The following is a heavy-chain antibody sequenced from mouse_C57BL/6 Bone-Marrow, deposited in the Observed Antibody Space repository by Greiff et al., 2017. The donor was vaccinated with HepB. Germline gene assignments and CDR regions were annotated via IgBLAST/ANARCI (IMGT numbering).Heavy chain of an antibody. Sequence: EVKLVESGPELVKPGASVKISCKASGYTFTDYYMNWVKQSHGKSLEWIGDINPNNGGTSYNQKFKGKATLTVDKSSSTAYMELRSLTSEDSAVYYCARLYYGSSYVKWYFDVWGTGTTVTVSS. CDR2: INPNNGGT. CDR1: GYTFTDYY. J-gene: IGHJ1*03. CDR3: ARLYYGSSYVKWYFDV. D-gene: IGHD1-1*01. V-gene: IGHV1-26*01.